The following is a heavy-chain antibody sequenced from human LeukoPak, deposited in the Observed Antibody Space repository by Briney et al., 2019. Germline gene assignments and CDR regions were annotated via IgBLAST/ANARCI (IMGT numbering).Heavy chain of an antibody. CDR2: IYYSGST. Sequence: SETLSLTCTVSGGSISPCYWTWIRQPPGKSLEFIGYIYYSGSTYYNPSLESRVTISVDTSKNQFSLNLISVTAADTAVYYCARGHYDSRGYSEPFDPWGQGTLVTVSS. J-gene: IGHJ5*02. CDR1: GGSISPCY. CDR3: ARGHYDSRGYSEPFDP. D-gene: IGHD3-22*01. V-gene: IGHV4-59*01.